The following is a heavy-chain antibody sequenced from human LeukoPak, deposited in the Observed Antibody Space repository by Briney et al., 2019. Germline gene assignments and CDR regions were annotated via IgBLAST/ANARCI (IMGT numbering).Heavy chain of an antibody. CDR2: ISYDGNNN. D-gene: IGHD3-10*01. Sequence: GGSLRLSCVASGFTFNSYGHWVRQAPGKGVEWVAVISYDGNNNFYADSVSGRFTVSRDKSRNTLYLQMNSLTTEDTAVYYCARSHYSASWFGGHWGQGTLVAVSS. V-gene: IGHV3-30*03. CDR3: ARSHYSASWFGGH. J-gene: IGHJ4*02. CDR1: GFTFNSYG.